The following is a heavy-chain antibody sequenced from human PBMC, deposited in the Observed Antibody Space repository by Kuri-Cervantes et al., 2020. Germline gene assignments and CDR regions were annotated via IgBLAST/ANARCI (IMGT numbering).Heavy chain of an antibody. CDR3: ARHYGGYNFFWFDP. V-gene: IGHV4-4*07. J-gene: IGHJ5*02. CDR1: GGSISSYY. CDR2: IYTSGST. Sequence: SETLSLTCIVSGGSISSYYWSWIRQLAGKGLEWIGRIYTSGSTNYNPSLKSRVTMSVDTYKNQFSLKLTSVTAADTAVYYCARHYGGYNFFWFDPWGQGTLVTVSS. D-gene: IGHD5-12*01.